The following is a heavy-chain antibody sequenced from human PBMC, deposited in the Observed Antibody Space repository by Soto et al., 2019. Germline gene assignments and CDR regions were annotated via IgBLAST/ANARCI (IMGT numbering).Heavy chain of an antibody. CDR3: ARASSPAWIQLWLGASGGNFDY. Sequence: EVQLLVSGGGLVRPGGSLRLSCAASGFTFSSYAMTWVRQGPGKGLEWVSGVSGTGGSAYYADSVNGRFTISRDKSKNTLYLQMNSLRAEDTAVYYCARASSPAWIQLWLGASGGNFDYWGQGTLVTVSS. D-gene: IGHD5-18*01. V-gene: IGHV3-23*01. CDR2: VSGTGGSA. CDR1: GFTFSSYA. J-gene: IGHJ4*02.